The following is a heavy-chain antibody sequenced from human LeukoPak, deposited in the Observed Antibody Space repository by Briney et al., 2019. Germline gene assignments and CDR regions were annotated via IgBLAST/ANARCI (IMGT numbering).Heavy chain of an antibody. CDR3: TASIAAAGKDY. V-gene: IGHV3-49*04. J-gene: IGHJ4*02. CDR1: GFTFSNYG. D-gene: IGHD6-13*01. Sequence: GGSLRLSCAASGFTFSNYGMSWVRQAPGKGLEWVGFIRSKAYGGTTEYAASVKGRFTISRDDSKSIAYLQMNSLKTEDTAVYYCTASIAAAGKDYWGQGTLVTVSS. CDR2: IRSKAYGGTT.